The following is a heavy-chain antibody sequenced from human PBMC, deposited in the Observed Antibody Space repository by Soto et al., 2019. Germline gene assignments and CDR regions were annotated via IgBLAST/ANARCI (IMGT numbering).Heavy chain of an antibody. V-gene: IGHV4-59*01. D-gene: IGHD6-19*01. CDR1: GGSISGSY. CDR3: ARSVAVPGAHIDY. Sequence: QVQLQESGPGLVKPSETLSLTCSVSGGSISGSYWSWIRQSPGKGLEWLGYVYYTGSTNYSPSLRSRGSISVDTSKNEVSLRLSSVTAADTAVYFCARSVAVPGAHIDYWGQGTQVTVSS. J-gene: IGHJ4*02. CDR2: VYYTGST.